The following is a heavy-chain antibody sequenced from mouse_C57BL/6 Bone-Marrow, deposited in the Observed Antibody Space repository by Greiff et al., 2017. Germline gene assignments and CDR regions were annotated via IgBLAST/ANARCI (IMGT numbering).Heavy chain of an antibody. CDR2: INPNNGGT. CDR3: ARQGYYYGSSAWFAY. Sequence: EVKLQESGPELVKPGASVKIPCKASGYTFTDYNMDWVKQSHGKRREWIGVINPNNGGTIYNQKFKGKGTLTVDKSSSTAYMERRSLTSEDTAVYYCARQGYYYGSSAWFAYWGQGTLVTVSA. J-gene: IGHJ3*01. CDR1: GYTFTDYN. D-gene: IGHD1-1*01. V-gene: IGHV1-18*01.